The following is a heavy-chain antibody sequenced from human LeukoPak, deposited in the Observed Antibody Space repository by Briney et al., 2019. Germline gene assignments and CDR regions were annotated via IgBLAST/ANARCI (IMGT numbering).Heavy chain of an antibody. CDR3: ARRRRYGGKGSESETIDY. CDR1: GGSISSSSYY. J-gene: IGHJ4*02. V-gene: IGHV4-39*01. D-gene: IGHD4-23*01. Sequence: SETLSLTCTVSGGSISSSSYYWGWLRQPPGKGLEWIGSIYYSGSTYYNPSLKSRVTISVDTSKNQFSLKLSSVTAADTAVYYWARRRRYGGKGSESETIDYWGQGTLVTVSS. CDR2: IYYSGST.